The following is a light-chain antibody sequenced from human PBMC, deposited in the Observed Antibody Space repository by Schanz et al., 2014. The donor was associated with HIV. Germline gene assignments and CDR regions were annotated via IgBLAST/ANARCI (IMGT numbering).Light chain of an antibody. V-gene: IGLV1-44*01. CDR3: AAWDDSLSGRV. CDR2: NSY. CDR1: SSSIGFNT. J-gene: IGLJ3*02. Sequence: QSVLTQPPSASGTPGQRVTISCSGSSSSIGFNTINWYQHLPGTAPKLIMYNSYHRPSGVPDRFSGSQSGASASLAISGLRFEDEADYYCAAWDDSLSGRVFGGGTKLTVL.